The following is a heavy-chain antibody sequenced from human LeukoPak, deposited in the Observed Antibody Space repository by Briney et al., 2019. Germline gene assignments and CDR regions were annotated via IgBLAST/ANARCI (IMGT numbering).Heavy chain of an antibody. V-gene: IGHV4-39*01. Sequence: SETLSLTCTVSGDSVSSSSYYWGWIRQPPGKGLEWTGSVSYSGSTYYNPPLESRVTIFVDTSKNQFSLEVTSVTAADTAMYYCARISGYTYGKIDHWGQGILVTVSS. J-gene: IGHJ4*02. CDR2: VSYSGST. CDR1: GDSVSSSSYY. D-gene: IGHD5-18*01. CDR3: ARISGYTYGKIDH.